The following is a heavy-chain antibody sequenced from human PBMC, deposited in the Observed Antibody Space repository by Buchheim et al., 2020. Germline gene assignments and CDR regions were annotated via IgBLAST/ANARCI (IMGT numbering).Heavy chain of an antibody. CDR1: GGSISSGGYY. CDR3: ARSGGVVPAAMWFYWFDP. Sequence: QVQLQDSGPGLVKPSQTLSFTCTVSGGSISSGGYYWSWIRQHPGKGLEWIGYIYYSGSTYYNPSLKSRVTISVDTSKNQFSRKLSSVTAADTAVYYCARSGGVVPAAMWFYWFDPWGQGTL. D-gene: IGHD2-2*01. J-gene: IGHJ5*02. CDR2: IYYSGST. V-gene: IGHV4-31*03.